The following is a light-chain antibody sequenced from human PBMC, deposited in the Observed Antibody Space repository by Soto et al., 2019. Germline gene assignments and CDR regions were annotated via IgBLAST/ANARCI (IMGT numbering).Light chain of an antibody. CDR1: NSNVGYNY. CDR3: ETWDSSLSAVV. J-gene: IGLJ2*01. CDR2: DNN. V-gene: IGLV1-51*01. Sequence: QSVLTQPPSMSAAPGQTVTISCSGSNSNVGYNYVSWYQHLPGTAPKLFIYDNNKRPSGISDRFSGSKSGTSATLAITGLQTGDEADYYCETWDSSLSAVVFGGGTKVTVL.